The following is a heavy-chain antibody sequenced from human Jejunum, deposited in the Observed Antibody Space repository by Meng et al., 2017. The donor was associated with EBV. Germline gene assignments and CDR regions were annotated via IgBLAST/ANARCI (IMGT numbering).Heavy chain of an antibody. CDR3: ARDRSNSDY. J-gene: IGHJ4*02. Sequence: VQLVQSGDEVKKPGASVKVSCKASGYDFINSGISWVRQAPGQGLEWMGWISVYRGNTNYAQRFQDRVTLTTNTSTSIVYMELRSLTSDDTAVYYCARDRSNSDYWGQGTLVTVSS. D-gene: IGHD5-24*01. V-gene: IGHV1-18*01. CDR1: GYDFINSG. CDR2: ISVYRGNT.